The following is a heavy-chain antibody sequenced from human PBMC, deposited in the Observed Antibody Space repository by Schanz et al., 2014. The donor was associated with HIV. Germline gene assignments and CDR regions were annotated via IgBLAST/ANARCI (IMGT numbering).Heavy chain of an antibody. D-gene: IGHD5-12*01. Sequence: EVQLVESGGGLVKPGGSLRLSCATSGFTLSSFTMNWVRQAPGKGLEWVSSISSSSSYTYYADSVKGRFAISRDNAKNPLFLQMNSLRAEDTAVYYCARVPRWLHPHFDYWGQGILVTVSS. CDR1: GFTLSSFT. CDR2: ISSSSSYT. V-gene: IGHV3-21*01. J-gene: IGHJ4*02. CDR3: ARVPRWLHPHFDY.